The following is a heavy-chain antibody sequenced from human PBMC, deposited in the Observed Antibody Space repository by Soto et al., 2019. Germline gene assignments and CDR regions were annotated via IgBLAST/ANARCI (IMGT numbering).Heavy chain of an antibody. J-gene: IGHJ6*02. CDR2: IFYSGST. CDR3: ARDIMGTNYYYYGMDV. D-gene: IGHD2-8*01. V-gene: IGHV4-59*01. CDR1: GGSISSYY. Sequence: PPETLSLNCTVSGGSISSYYWSWIRQPPGKGLEWIGYIFYSGSTNYNPSLKSRVTISVDTSKNQFSLKLSSVTAADTAVYYCARDIMGTNYYYYGMDVWGQGTTVTVSS.